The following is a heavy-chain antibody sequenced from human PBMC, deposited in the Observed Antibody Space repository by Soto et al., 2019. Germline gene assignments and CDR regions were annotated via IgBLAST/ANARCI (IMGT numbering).Heavy chain of an antibody. J-gene: IGHJ6*03. CDR2: ISGSGGST. D-gene: IGHD3-9*01. CDR1: GFTFSSYA. Sequence: PGGSLRLSCAASGFTFSSYAMSWVRQAPGKGLEWVSAISGSGGSTYYADSVKGRFTISRDNSKNTLYLQMNSLRAEDTAVYYCAKGGWGPSTIFMGVWGKGTTVTVSS. V-gene: IGHV3-23*01. CDR3: AKGGWGPSTIFMGV.